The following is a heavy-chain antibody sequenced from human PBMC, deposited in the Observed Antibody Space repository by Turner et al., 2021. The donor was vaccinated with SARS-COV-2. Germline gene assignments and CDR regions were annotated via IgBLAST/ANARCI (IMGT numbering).Heavy chain of an antibody. CDR2: IDWDDDK. J-gene: IGHJ6*02. CDR1: GFSLSTSGMC. D-gene: IGHD3-9*01. V-gene: IGHV2-70*15. CDR3: ARDHYDILAGYDEGMDV. Sequence: QVTLRESGPALVKPTQTLTLTCTFSGFSLSTSGMCVSWIRQPPGKALEWLARIDWDDDKYYSTSLKTRLTISKDTSKTQVVLTMTNMDPVDTATYYCARDHYDILAGYDEGMDVWGQGTTVTVSS.